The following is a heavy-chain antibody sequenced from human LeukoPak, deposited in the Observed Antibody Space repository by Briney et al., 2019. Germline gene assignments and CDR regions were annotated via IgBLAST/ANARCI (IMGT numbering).Heavy chain of an antibody. CDR1: GGSISSYY. CDR3: ARLPRPCGGDCYSNAFDI. J-gene: IGHJ3*02. V-gene: IGHV4-4*07. CDR2: IYNSGST. Sequence: SETLSLTCTVSGGSISSYYWSWIRQPAGKGLEWIGRIYNSGSTTYNPSLKSRVTMSVDTSKNQFSLKLSSVTAADTAVYYCARLPRPCGGDCYSNAFDIWGQGTKVTVS. D-gene: IGHD2-21*02.